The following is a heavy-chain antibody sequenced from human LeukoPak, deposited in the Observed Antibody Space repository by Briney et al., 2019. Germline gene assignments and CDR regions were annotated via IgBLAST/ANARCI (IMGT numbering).Heavy chain of an antibody. Sequence: GGSLRLSCAASGFTFSSYAMHWVRQAPGKGLEWVAVISYDGSSKYYADSVKGRFTISRDNSKNTLYLQMNSLRAEDTAVYYCARGEAAGIVGSWFDPWGQGTLVTVPS. J-gene: IGHJ5*02. D-gene: IGHD6-13*01. V-gene: IGHV3-30-3*01. CDR3: ARGEAAGIVGSWFDP. CDR2: ISYDGSSK. CDR1: GFTFSSYA.